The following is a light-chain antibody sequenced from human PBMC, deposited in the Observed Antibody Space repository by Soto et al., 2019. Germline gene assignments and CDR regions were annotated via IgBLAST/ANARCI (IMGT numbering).Light chain of an antibody. CDR1: QNINNY. Sequence: DIHLTRSPSSLSASVGNMFTITCQASQNINNYLTWYQQKPVRAPKLLIYDASNLESGVPSRFRGSGSGTDFTLTISSLKPEDFATYYSQQANSSPITFGQGTRLEIK. V-gene: IGKV1-33*01. CDR2: DAS. J-gene: IGKJ5*01. CDR3: QQANSSPIT.